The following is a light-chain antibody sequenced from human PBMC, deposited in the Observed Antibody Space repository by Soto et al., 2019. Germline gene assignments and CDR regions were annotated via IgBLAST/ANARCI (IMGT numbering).Light chain of an antibody. CDR3: CSYVGWYSLI. CDR1: ISDVGGYNY. CDR2: DVS. V-gene: IGLV2-11*01. J-gene: IGLJ2*01. Sequence: QSALTQPRSVSGSPGQSVTISCTGTISDVGGYNYVSWYQQHPGKAPKLMIFDVSKRPSGVPDRFAGSKSGNTASLTISGLQAEDEADYYCCSYVGWYSLIFGGGTKLTVL.